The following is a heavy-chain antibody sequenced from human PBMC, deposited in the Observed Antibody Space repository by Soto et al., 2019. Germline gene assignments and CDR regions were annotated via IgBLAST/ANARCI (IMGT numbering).Heavy chain of an antibody. J-gene: IGHJ6*02. CDR2: VSYDGNHK. V-gene: IGHV3-30*18. Sequence: QVQLVESGEGVIQPGTSLSLSCGSSGFTFRSFGMYWVRQAPGKGLEWVAVVSYDGNHKYYADSVKGRFTVSRDNAKNMLYLQMNSLRGEDTAVYYCAKDVGQQLVLNYGMDVWGQGTTVTVSS. D-gene: IGHD6-13*01. CDR3: AKDVGQQLVLNYGMDV. CDR1: GFTFRSFG.